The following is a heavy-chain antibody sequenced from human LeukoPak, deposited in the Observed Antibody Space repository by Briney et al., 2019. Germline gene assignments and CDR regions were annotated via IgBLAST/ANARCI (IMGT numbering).Heavy chain of an antibody. Sequence: SETLSLTCTVSGGSISSYYWSWIRQPPGKGLGWIGYIYYSGSTNYNPSLKSRVTISVDTSKNQFSLKLSSVTAADTAVYYCAVATDIAAALDYWGQGTLVTVSS. D-gene: IGHD6-13*01. CDR3: AVATDIAAALDY. J-gene: IGHJ4*02. V-gene: IGHV4-59*08. CDR2: IYYSGST. CDR1: GGSISSYY.